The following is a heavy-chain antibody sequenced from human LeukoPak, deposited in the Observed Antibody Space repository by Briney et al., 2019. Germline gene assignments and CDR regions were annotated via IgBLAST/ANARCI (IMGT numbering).Heavy chain of an antibody. CDR2: IHYSGTT. CDR3: ASGSYYGDY. J-gene: IGHJ4*02. V-gene: IGHV4-39*07. D-gene: IGHD1-26*01. CDR1: GGSISSGTYY. Sequence: LETLSLTCTVSGGSISSGTYYWGWIRQAPGKGLEWIGSIHYSGTTYYNPSLKSRVTISVDTSKNQFSLKLSSVTAADTAVYYCASGSYYGDYWGQGTLVTVSS.